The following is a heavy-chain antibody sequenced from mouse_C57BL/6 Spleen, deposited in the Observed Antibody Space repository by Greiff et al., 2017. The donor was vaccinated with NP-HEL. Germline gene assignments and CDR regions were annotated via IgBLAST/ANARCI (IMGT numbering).Heavy chain of an antibody. Sequence: VQLQQSGPELVKPGASVKISCKASGYAFSSSWMNWVKQRPGKGLEWIGRIYPGDGDTNYNGKFKGKATLTADKSSSTAYMQLSSLTSEDSAVYFCAITRAMDYWGQGTSVTVSS. J-gene: IGHJ4*01. CDR2: IYPGDGDT. CDR3: AITRAMDY. V-gene: IGHV1-82*01. CDR1: GYAFSSSW.